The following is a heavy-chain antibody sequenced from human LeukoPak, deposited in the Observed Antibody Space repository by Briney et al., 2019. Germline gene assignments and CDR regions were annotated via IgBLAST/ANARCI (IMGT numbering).Heavy chain of an antibody. Sequence: ASVKVSCKASGYTFTGYYMHWVRQAPGQGFEWMGGIIPIFGTANYAQKFQGRVTITADESTSTAYMELSSLRSEDTAVYYCARDQGYRYGYGDFDYWGQGTLVTVSS. CDR2: IIPIFGTA. CDR3: ARDQGYRYGYGDFDY. CDR1: GYTFTGYY. D-gene: IGHD5-18*01. V-gene: IGHV1-69*13. J-gene: IGHJ4*02.